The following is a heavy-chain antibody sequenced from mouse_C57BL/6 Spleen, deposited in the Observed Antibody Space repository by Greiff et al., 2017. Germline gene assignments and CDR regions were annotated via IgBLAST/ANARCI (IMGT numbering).Heavy chain of an antibody. CDR3: ARKTTVVPFDY. CDR1: GYTFTSYW. J-gene: IGHJ2*01. V-gene: IGHV1-52*01. D-gene: IGHD1-1*01. Sequence: VQLQQPGAELVRPGSSVKLSCKASGYTFTSYWMHWVKQRPIQGLEWIGNIDPSDSETHYNQKFKDKATLTVDKSSSTAYMQLSSLTSEYSAVYYCARKTTVVPFDYWGQGTTLTVSS. CDR2: IDPSDSET.